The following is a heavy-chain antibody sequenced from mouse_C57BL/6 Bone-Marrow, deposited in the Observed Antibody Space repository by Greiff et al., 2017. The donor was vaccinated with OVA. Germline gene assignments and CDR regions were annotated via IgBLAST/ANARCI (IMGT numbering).Heavy chain of an antibody. Sequence: QVQLQQPGAELVKPGASVKMSCKASGYTFTSYWLTWVKQRPGQGLEWIGDIYPGSGSTNYNEKFKSKATLTVDTSSSTAYMQLSSLTSEDSAVYYWARRGLLWLRRGSFDYWGQGTTLTVSA. D-gene: IGHD2-2*01. CDR3: ARRGLLWLRRGSFDY. J-gene: IGHJ2*01. CDR2: IYPGSGST. CDR1: GYTFTSYW. V-gene: IGHV1-55*01.